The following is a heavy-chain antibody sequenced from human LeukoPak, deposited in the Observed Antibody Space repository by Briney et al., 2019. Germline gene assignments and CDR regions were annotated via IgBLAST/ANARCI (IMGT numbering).Heavy chain of an antibody. CDR2: IYSGGST. V-gene: IGHV3-66*01. Sequence: GGSLTLSCSASGFTVSSNYMSWVRQAPGKGLEWVSVIYSGGSTYYADSVKGRFTISRDNSKNTLYLQMNSLRAEDRAVYYCASSGYYGSGSYFGAFDIWGQGTMVTVSS. J-gene: IGHJ3*02. D-gene: IGHD3-10*01. CDR3: ASSGYYGSGSYFGAFDI. CDR1: GFTVSSNY.